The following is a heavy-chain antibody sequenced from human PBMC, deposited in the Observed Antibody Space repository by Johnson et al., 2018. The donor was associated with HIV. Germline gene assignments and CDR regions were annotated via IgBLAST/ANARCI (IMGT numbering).Heavy chain of an antibody. CDR3: AKCIWGSSLIDVFDM. CDR1: GFTFSSYG. CDR2: INWNGGNT. V-gene: IGHV3-NL1*01. Sequence: QVQLVESGGGVVQPGRSLRLSCAASGFTFSSYGMHWVRQAPGKGLEWVSSINWNGGNTHYADSVKGRFSISRDNSKNTLYLQMNSLRAEDTAIYYCAKCIWGSSLIDVFDMWGQGTMGTVSS. J-gene: IGHJ3*02. D-gene: IGHD3-16*01.